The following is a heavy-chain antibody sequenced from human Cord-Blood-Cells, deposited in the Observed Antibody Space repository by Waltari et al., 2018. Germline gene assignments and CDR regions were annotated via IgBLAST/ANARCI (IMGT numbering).Heavy chain of an antibody. CDR2: FDHEDGET. V-gene: IGHV1-24*01. J-gene: IGHJ3*02. D-gene: IGHD3-10*01. Sequence: QVQLVQSGAEVKKTGASVKVSCKVSGYTLTELSMHWVRQAPGKGLEWVGGFDHEDGETIYEQKCQGRVTLTEDTSTDTAYMELSSLRSEDTAVYYCATDAYGSGSYYDAFDIWGQGTMVTVAS. CDR1: GYTLTELS. CDR3: ATDAYGSGSYYDAFDI.